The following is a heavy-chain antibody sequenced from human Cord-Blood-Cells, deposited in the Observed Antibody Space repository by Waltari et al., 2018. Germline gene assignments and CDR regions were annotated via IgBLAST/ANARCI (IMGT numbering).Heavy chain of an antibody. CDR2: INSDGSST. CDR3: ASEILSNAFDY. D-gene: IGHD7-27*01. J-gene: IGHJ4*02. V-gene: IGHV3-74*01. CDR1: GFTFSRYW. Sequence: EVQLVESGGGLVQPGGSLRLSCAASGFTFSRYWLHWVRQAPGKGLVWVSRINSDGSSTSYADSVKGRFTISRDNAKNTLYLQMNSLRAEDTAVYYCASEILSNAFDYWGQGTLVTVSS.